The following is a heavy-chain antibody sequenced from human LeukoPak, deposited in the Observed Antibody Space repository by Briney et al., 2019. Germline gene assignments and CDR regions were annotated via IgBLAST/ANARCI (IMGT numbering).Heavy chain of an antibody. V-gene: IGHV4-39*07. J-gene: IGHJ4*02. CDR2: IYYSGST. CDR1: GGSISSSSYY. Sequence: SETLSLTCTVSGGSISSSSYYWGWIRQPPGKGLEWIGSIYYSGSTYYNPSLKSRVTISVDTSKNQFSLKLSSVTAADTAVYYCARDGSGRITMARGGVDYWGQGTLVTVSS. CDR3: ARDGSGRITMARGGVDY. D-gene: IGHD3-10*01.